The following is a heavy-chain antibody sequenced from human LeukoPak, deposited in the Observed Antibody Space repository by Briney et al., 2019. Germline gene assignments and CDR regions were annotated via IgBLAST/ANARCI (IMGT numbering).Heavy chain of an antibody. CDR3: ARDGGITMVRGVIAYFDY. CDR1: GFTFSSYW. V-gene: IGHV3-7*01. Sequence: GGSLRLSCAASGFTFSSYWMSWVRQAPGKGLEWVANIKQDGSEKYYVDSVKGRFTISRDNAKNSLYLQMNSLRAEDTAVYYCARDGGITMVRGVIAYFDYWGQGTLVTVSS. CDR2: IKQDGSEK. D-gene: IGHD3-10*01. J-gene: IGHJ4*02.